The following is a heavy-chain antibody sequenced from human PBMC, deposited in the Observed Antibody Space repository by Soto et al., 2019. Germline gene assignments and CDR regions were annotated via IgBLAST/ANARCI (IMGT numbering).Heavy chain of an antibody. V-gene: IGHV1-69*06. CDR3: ARGNKGPGHYGPGSQGWYGP. J-gene: IGHJ5*02. CDR2: IIPVTETP. D-gene: IGHD3-10*01. Sequence: QVQLVQSGAEVKKPGSSVRVSCKVSGGTFISHAINWLRQAPGQGLEWMGVIIPVTETPNNAEKFQGRLTITEDKSTTTVYMELSSLTLDDTAVYFCARGNKGPGHYGPGSQGWYGPWGQGTLVTVSS. CDR1: GGTFISHA.